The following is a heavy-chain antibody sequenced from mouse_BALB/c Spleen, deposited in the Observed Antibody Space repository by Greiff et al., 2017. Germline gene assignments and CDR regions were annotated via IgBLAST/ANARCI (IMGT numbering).Heavy chain of an antibody. CDR1: GFTFSSFG. CDR2: ISSGSSTI. J-gene: IGHJ4*01. V-gene: IGHV5-17*02. D-gene: IGHD2-14*01. Sequence: EVKLVESGGGLVQPGGSRKLSCAASGFTFSSFGMHWVRQAPEKGLEWVAYISSGSSTIYYADTVKGRFTISRDNPKNTLFLQMTSLRSEDTAMYYCAEYYRYDGGDAMDYWGQGTSVTVSS. CDR3: AEYYRYDGGDAMDY.